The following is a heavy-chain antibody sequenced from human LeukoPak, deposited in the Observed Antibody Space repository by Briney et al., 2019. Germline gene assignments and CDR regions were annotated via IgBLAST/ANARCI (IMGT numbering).Heavy chain of an antibody. CDR3: ARCSPGKYDYVWGSYLPYFAY. D-gene: IGHD3-16*02. Sequence: SETLSLTCTVSGYSIRSGFYWGWIRQPPGKGLEWIGNIYHSGITYYAPSLKSRVSISVDRSKKQFSLKLTSVTAADTAVYYCARCSPGKYDYVWGSYLPYFAYWGQGTLVTVSS. J-gene: IGHJ4*02. V-gene: IGHV4-38-2*02. CDR2: IYHSGIT. CDR1: GYSIRSGFY.